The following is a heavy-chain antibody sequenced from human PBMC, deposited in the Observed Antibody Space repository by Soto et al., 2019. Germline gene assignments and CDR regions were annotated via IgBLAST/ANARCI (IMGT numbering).Heavy chain of an antibody. D-gene: IGHD5-18*01. Sequence: ASVKVSCKASGYTFNSYYIHWVRQAPGQGLEWMGIFNPSGGSTNYPQKLQGRVTLTRDTSTSTVYMELSSLRSEDTAIYYCERGGYDWYFDLWGRGTLVPVSS. V-gene: IGHV1-46*02. CDR1: GYTFNSYY. CDR3: ERGGYDWYFDL. CDR2: FNPSGGST. J-gene: IGHJ2*01.